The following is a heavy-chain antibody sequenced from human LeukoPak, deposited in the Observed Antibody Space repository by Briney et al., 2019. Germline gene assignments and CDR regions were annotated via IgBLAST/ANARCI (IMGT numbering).Heavy chain of an antibody. J-gene: IGHJ5*02. CDR3: ARDINYYDSSGHPNWFDP. Sequence: PGVSLRLSCAASGFIFSSYSMNWVRQAPGKGLEWVSSISSSSSYIFYADSVKGRFTISRDNAKNSLYLQMNSLRAEDTALYYCARDINYYDSSGHPNWFDPWGQGTLVTVSS. CDR1: GFIFSSYS. V-gene: IGHV3-21*04. CDR2: ISSSSSYI. D-gene: IGHD3-22*01.